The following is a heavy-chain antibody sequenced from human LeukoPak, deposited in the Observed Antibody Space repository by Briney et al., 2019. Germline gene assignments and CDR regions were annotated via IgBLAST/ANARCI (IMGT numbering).Heavy chain of an antibody. CDR2: TLYDGSNK. CDR3: AKSSVSSWNTVDY. D-gene: IGHD6-13*01. CDR1: GFTFSGHA. Sequence: GGSLRLSCVASGFTFSGHAMHWVRQAPGKGLEWVALTLYDGSNKKYADSVRGRFIISRDNSKNTLFLQMNSLRAEDTAVYYCAKSSVSSWNTVDYWGQGTLVTVSS. J-gene: IGHJ4*02. V-gene: IGHV3-30*18.